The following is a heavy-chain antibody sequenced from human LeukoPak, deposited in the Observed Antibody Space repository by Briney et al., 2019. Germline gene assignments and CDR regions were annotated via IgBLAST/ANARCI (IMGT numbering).Heavy chain of an antibody. CDR2: INPNSGGT. V-gene: IGHV1-2*02. D-gene: IGHD3-3*01. CDR1: GYTVTGYY. CDR3: ARDLELATGY. Sequence: ASVKVSCKASGYTVTGYYMHWVRQAPGQGLEWMGWINPNSGGTNYAQKFQGRVTMTRDTSISTAYMELSRLRSDDTAVYYCARDLELATGYWGQGTLVTVSS. J-gene: IGHJ4*02.